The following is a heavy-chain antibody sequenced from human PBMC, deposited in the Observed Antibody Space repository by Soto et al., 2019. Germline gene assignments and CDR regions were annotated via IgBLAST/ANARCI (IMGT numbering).Heavy chain of an antibody. D-gene: IGHD3-9*01. CDR2: IYYSGST. CDR1: GGSVSSGSYY. J-gene: IGHJ5*02. V-gene: IGHV4-61*01. CDR3: ARELLEDYDILTGYRGWFDP. Sequence: NPSETLSLTCTVSGGSVSSGSYYRSWIRQPPGKGLEWIGYIYYSGSTNYNPSLKSRVTISVDTSKNQFSLKLSSVTAADTAVYYCARELLEDYDILTGYRGWFDPWGQGTLVTVSS.